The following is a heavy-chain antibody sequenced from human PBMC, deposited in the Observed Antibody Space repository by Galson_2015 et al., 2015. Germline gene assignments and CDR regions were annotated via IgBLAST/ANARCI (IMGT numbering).Heavy chain of an antibody. Sequence: PALVKPTQPLTLPCTFSGFSLSTSGVGVGWIRQPPGKALEWLALIYWDDDKRYSPSLKSRLTITKDTSKNQVVLTMTNMDPVDTATYYCAHSPMITFGGVIVPFDYWGQGTLVTVSS. CDR3: AHSPMITFGGVIVPFDY. J-gene: IGHJ4*02. CDR1: GFSLSTSGVG. V-gene: IGHV2-5*02. D-gene: IGHD3-16*02. CDR2: IYWDDDK.